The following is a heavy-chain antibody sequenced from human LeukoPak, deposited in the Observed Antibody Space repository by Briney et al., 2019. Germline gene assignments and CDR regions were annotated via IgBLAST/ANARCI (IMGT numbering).Heavy chain of an antibody. CDR3: AKDGPDIVVVPATLMSYYYYYMDV. V-gene: IGHV3-66*01. Sequence: GGSLRLSCAASGFTVRNNYMSWVRQPPGKGLEWVSVIYSAGSTYYADSVKGRFTISRDNSKNTLYLQMNSLRAEDTAVYYCAKDGPDIVVVPATLMSYYYYYMDVWGKGTTVTISS. CDR1: GFTVRNNY. J-gene: IGHJ6*03. D-gene: IGHD2-2*01. CDR2: IYSAGST.